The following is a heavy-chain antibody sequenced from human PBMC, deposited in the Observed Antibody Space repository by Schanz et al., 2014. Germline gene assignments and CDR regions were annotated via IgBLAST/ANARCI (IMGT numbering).Heavy chain of an antibody. J-gene: IGHJ4*02. V-gene: IGHV1-69*02. Sequence: QVQLVQSGAEVKKPGSSVKVSCKASGGTFSTYTISWVRQAPGQGLEWMGRIIPILGIANYAQKFQGRVTLSADKSSSTAYMELSSLRSEDTAVYYCARAEVVMTKYCFDYWGQGTLVTVSS. CDR2: IIPILGIA. CDR1: GGTFSTYT. CDR3: ARAEVVMTKYCFDY. D-gene: IGHD4-17*01.